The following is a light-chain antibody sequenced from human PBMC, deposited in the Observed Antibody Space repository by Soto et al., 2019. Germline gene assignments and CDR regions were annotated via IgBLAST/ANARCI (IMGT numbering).Light chain of an antibody. J-gene: IGLJ1*01. V-gene: IGLV1-40*01. CDR2: GNS. Sequence: QSVLTQPPSVSGAPGQRVTISGSGSSSNIGAGYDVNWYRQLPGTAPKLLIYGNSDRPSGVPDRFSGSKSGTSASLAITGLQAEDEADYFCQSYDRSLRTYVFGTATKLTVL. CDR1: SSNIGAGYD. CDR3: QSYDRSLRTYV.